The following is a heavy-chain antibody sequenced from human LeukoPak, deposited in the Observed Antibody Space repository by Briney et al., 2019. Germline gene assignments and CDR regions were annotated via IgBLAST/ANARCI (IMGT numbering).Heavy chain of an antibody. D-gene: IGHD2-2*01. CDR1: GGSISSGGYY. CDR2: INHSGST. Sequence: SETLSLTCTVSGGSISSGGYYWSWIRQPPGKGLEWIGEINHSGSTNYNPSLKSRVTISVDTSKNQFSLKLSSVTAADTAVYYCARLGGKKYQLLRTYYYYGMDVWGQGTTVTVSS. V-gene: IGHV4-39*07. J-gene: IGHJ6*02. CDR3: ARLGGKKYQLLRTYYYYGMDV.